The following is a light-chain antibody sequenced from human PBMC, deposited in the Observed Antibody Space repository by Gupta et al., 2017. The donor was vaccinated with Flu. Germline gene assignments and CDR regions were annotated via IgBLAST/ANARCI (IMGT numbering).Light chain of an antibody. Sequence: QSALTQPASVSGSPGQSITISCTGTTSDVGGYNSVSWYPQRPGTAPKLMIYDVTNRPSGISNRFSGSKSGNTASLTISGLQAEDEADYYCSSYTSGSTLVVAFGGGTKLTVL. CDR3: SSYTSGSTLVVA. V-gene: IGLV2-14*01. CDR1: TSDVGGYNS. J-gene: IGLJ2*01. CDR2: DVT.